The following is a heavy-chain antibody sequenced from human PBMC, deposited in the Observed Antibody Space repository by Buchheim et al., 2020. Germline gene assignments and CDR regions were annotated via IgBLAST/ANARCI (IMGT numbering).Heavy chain of an antibody. CDR1: GGSFSGYY. CDR3: ASYTGTKNSYYYYGMDV. J-gene: IGHJ6*02. Sequence: QVQLQQWGAGLLKPSETLSLTCAVYGGSFSGYYWSWIRQPPGKGLEWIGEINHSGSTNYNPSLKSRVTISVDTSKNQFSLKLSSVTAADTAVYYCASYTGTKNSYYYYGMDVGGQGTT. CDR2: INHSGST. D-gene: IGHD1-7*01. V-gene: IGHV4-34*01.